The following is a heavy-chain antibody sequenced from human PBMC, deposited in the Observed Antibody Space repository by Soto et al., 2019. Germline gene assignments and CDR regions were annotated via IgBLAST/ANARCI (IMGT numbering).Heavy chain of an antibody. CDR1: GFTFSTYA. D-gene: IGHD2-8*01. CDR3: ARDRCTNGVCYAPSDY. J-gene: IGHJ4*02. CDR2: ISSNGRST. Sequence: EVQLVESGGGLVQPGGSLRLSCATSGFTFSTYAMHWVRQAPGKGLEYVSAISSNGRSTYYANSVKGRFTISRDNSKNTLYLQMDSLRAEDMAVCYCARDRCTNGVCYAPSDYWGQGTLVTVSS. V-gene: IGHV3-64*01.